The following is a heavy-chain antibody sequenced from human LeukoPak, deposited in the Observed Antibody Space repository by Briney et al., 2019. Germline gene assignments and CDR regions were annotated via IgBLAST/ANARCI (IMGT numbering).Heavy chain of an antibody. D-gene: IGHD3-10*01. J-gene: IGHJ6*03. Sequence: ASVKVSCKASGYTFTSYAMNWVRQAPGQGLEWMGWINTNTGNPTYAQGFTGRFVFSLDTSVSTAYLQISSLKAEDTAVYYCARSILTMVRGANPGDYYYYMDVWGKGTTVTVSS. CDR3: ARSILTMVRGANPGDYYYYMDV. CDR1: GYTFTSYA. CDR2: INTNTGNP. V-gene: IGHV7-4-1*02.